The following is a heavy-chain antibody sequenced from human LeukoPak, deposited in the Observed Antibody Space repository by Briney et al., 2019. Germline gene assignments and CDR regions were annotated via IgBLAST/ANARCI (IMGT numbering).Heavy chain of an antibody. D-gene: IGHD2-21*02. CDR2: ISSSSSYI. CDR3: VRMAYCGGDCPPDYYYYYMDV. Sequence: GGSLRLSCAASGFTFSSYEMNWVRQAPGKGLEWVSSISSSSSYIYYADSVKGRFTISRDNAKNSLYLQMNSLRAEDTAVYYCVRMAYCGGDCPPDYYYYYMDVWGKGTTVTVSS. J-gene: IGHJ6*03. CDR1: GFTFSSYE. V-gene: IGHV3-21*01.